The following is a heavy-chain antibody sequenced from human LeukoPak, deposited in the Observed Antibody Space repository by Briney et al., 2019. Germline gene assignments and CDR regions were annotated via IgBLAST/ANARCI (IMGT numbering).Heavy chain of an antibody. V-gene: IGHV4-59*08. CDR3: ARWSGYGEWFDP. J-gene: IGHJ5*02. Sequence: SETLSLTCTVSGGSISSYYWSWIRQPPGKGLEWIGYIYYSGSTSHNPSLKSRVTISLDTSKNQISLKLSSVTAADTAVYYCARWSGYGEWFDPWGQGTLVTVSS. CDR2: IYYSGST. D-gene: IGHD5-12*01. CDR1: GGSISSYY.